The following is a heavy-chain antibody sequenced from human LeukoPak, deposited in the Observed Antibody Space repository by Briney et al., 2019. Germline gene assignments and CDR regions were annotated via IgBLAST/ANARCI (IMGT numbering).Heavy chain of an antibody. D-gene: IGHD1-26*01. CDR2: IYYSGST. CDR1: GGSVSSGSYY. Sequence: PSETLSLTCTVSGGSVSSGSYYWSWIRQPPGKGLEWIGYIYYSGSTNYNPSLKSRVTISVDTSKNQFSLKLSSVTAADTAVYYCARGGSGSYYGSLDYWGQGTLVTVSS. CDR3: ARGGSGSYYGSLDY. J-gene: IGHJ4*02. V-gene: IGHV4-61*01.